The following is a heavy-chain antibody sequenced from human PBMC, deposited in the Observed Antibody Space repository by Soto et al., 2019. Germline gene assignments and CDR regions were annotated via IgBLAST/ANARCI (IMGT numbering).Heavy chain of an antibody. Sequence: GASVKVSCKASGYTFTSYGISWVRQAPGQGLEWMGWISAYNGNTNYAQKLQGRVTMTTDTSTSTAYMELRSLRSDDTAVYYCARDHHCSGGSCYSGVDYWAREPWSPSPQ. D-gene: IGHD2-15*01. CDR2: ISAYNGNT. V-gene: IGHV1-18*01. J-gene: IGHJ4*02. CDR3: ARDHHCSGGSCYSGVDY. CDR1: GYTFTSYG.